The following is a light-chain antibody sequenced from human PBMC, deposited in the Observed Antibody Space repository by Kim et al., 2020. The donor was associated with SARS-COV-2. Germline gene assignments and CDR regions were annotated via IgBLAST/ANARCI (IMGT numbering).Light chain of an antibody. J-gene: IGKJ1*01. CDR2: RAS. CDR1: QSVSGSY. Sequence: ERTTPSCTAGQSVSGSYLAWYQQRPGQAPTRLLYRASKRASDIPDRCSGSVAGTDFALTISGLEPEDIAVYYCQQYTISPWTFVRGTKM. CDR3: QQYTISPWT. V-gene: IGKV3-20*01.